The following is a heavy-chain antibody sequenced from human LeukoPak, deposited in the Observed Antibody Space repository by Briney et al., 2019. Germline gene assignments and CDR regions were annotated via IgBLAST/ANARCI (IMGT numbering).Heavy chain of an antibody. Sequence: PGGSLRLSCAASGFAFSTYWMHWVRQAPGKGVEWVSYISSSGSTIYYADSVKGRFTISRDNAKNSLFLQMNSLRAEDTAVYFCHGGTQPDDPFDIWGQGTMVTVSS. CDR2: ISSSGSTI. V-gene: IGHV3-48*04. CDR3: HGGTQPDDPFDI. J-gene: IGHJ3*02. D-gene: IGHD4-23*01. CDR1: GFAFSTYW.